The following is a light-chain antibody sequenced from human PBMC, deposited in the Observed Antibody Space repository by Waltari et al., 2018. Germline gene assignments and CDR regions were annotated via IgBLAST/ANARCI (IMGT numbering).Light chain of an antibody. J-gene: IGKJ4*01. CDR2: GAS. V-gene: IGKV3-20*01. CDR1: QRVSSSY. CDR3: QQYGSSPALT. Sequence: EIVLTQSPGTLSLSPGERATLSCRASQRVSSSYLAWYQQKPGQAPRLLMYGASSRATGIPDRCSGRGSGADFTLTISRLEPEDFAVYYCQQYGSSPALTFGGGTKVEIK.